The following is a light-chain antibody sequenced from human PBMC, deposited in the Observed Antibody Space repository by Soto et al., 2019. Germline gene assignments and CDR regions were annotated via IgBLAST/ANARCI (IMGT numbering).Light chain of an antibody. CDR3: SSYRNSARV. CDR1: NRDVGGYNY. CDR2: EVT. V-gene: IGLV2-14*01. J-gene: IGLJ3*02. Sequence: QSALTQSASVSGFPGQSITISCTGTNRDVGGYNYVSWYQHHPGKAPKLIIYEVTYRPSGVSNRFSGSKSGNTASLTISGLQAEDEADYYCSSYRNSARVFGGGTKLTVL.